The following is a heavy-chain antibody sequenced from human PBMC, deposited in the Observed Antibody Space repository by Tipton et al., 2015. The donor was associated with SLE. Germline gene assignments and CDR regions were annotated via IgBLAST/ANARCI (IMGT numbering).Heavy chain of an antibody. D-gene: IGHD3-22*01. J-gene: IGHJ4*02. CDR2: IYTSGST. CDR1: GGSISSGSYY. V-gene: IGHV4-61*02. Sequence: TLSLTCTVSGGSISSGSYYWSWIRQPAGKGLEWIGRIYTSGSTNYNPSLKSRVTISVDTSKNQFSLKLSSVTAADTAVYYCARFPYYYDSSGYQDWGQGTLVTVSS. CDR3: ARFPYYYDSSGYQD.